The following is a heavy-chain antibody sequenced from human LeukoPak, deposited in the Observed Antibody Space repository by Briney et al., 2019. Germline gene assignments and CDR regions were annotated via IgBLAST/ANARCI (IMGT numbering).Heavy chain of an antibody. CDR2: ISYIGTT. J-gene: IGHJ3*02. V-gene: IGHV4-59*11. D-gene: IGHD4-17*01. CDR3: ARDLVTVTKGFDI. CDR1: DDSFSSHY. Sequence: KASETLSLTCAVSDDSFSSHYWTWIRQPPGKGLEWIGYISYIGTTNYNPSLKSRVTISIATSKTQFSLKLSSVTAADTAVYYCARDLVTVTKGFDIWGQGTMVSVSS.